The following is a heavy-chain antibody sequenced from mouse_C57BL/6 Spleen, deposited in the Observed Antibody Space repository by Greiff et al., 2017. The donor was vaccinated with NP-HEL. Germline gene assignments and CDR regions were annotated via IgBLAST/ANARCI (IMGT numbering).Heavy chain of an antibody. CDR3: ARFQLGRTY. CDR2: IDPSDSYT. J-gene: IGHJ3*01. CDR1: GYTFTSYW. V-gene: IGHV1-50*01. D-gene: IGHD4-1*02. Sequence: QVQLQQSGAELVKPGASVKLSCKASGYTFTSYWMQWVKQRPGQGLEWIGEIDPSDSYTNYNQKFKGKATLTVDTSSSTAYMQLSSLTSEDSAVYYCARFQLGRTYWGQGTLVTVSA.